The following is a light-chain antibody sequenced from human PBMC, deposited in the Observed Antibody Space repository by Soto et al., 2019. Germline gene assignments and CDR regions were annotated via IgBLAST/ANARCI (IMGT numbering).Light chain of an antibody. CDR1: SSDVGGYNY. CDR3: SSYTANNTRL. CDR2: EVS. Sequence: QSALTQPASVSGSPGQAITISCTGTSSDVGGYNYVSWDQHRPGKAPQLIIYEVSYRPSGVSNRFSGSKSGNTASLTISGLQAEDEADYYCSSYTANNTRLFGTGTQLTVL. J-gene: IGLJ1*01. V-gene: IGLV2-14*01.